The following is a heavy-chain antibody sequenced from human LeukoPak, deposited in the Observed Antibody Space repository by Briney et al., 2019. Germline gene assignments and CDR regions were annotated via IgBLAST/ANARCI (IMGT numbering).Heavy chain of an antibody. CDR3: AKDYYGGNSGYFDN. D-gene: IGHD4-23*01. J-gene: IGHJ4*02. CDR1: GFTFDDYA. CDR2: ISKDGGST. V-gene: IGHV3-43*02. Sequence: GGSLRLSCAASGFTFDDYAMHWVRQAPGKGLEWVSLISKDGGSTYYADSVKGRFTISRDNSKNSLYLQMNSLRSEDTALYYCAKDYYGGNSGYFDNWGQGTLVTVSS.